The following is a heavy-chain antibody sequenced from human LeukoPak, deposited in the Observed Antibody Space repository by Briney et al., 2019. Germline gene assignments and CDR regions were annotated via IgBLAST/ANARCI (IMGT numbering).Heavy chain of an antibody. CDR1: GGSISGYY. V-gene: IGHV4-59*01. Sequence: SETLSLTCTVSGGSISGYYYNWIRQPPGKGLEWIGYIYYSGSTNYNPSLKSRVTISVDTSKNQFSLKLSSVTAADTAVYYCARTAQWGSGWVGGYWYFDLWGRGTLVTVSS. CDR2: IYYSGST. CDR3: ARTAQWGSGWVGGYWYFDL. D-gene: IGHD6-19*01. J-gene: IGHJ2*01.